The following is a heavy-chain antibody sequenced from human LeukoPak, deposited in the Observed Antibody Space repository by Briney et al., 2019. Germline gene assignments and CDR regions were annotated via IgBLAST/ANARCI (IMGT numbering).Heavy chain of an antibody. D-gene: IGHD6-19*01. Sequence: PSETLSLTCTVSGDSFSNYYWNWIRQPPGKGLEWIGYIYYSGSTNYNPSLKSRVTMSVDTSTNHFSLKLSSVTAADTAVYYCARVFSGWPYYFDYWSQGTLVTVSS. CDR3: ARVFSGWPYYFDY. J-gene: IGHJ4*02. CDR2: IYYSGST. CDR1: GDSFSNYY. V-gene: IGHV4-59*01.